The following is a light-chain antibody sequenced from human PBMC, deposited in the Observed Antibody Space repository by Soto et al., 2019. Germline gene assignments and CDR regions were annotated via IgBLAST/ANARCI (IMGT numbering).Light chain of an antibody. Sequence: DIQMTQSPSTLSASVGDRVTITCRAIQSISSWLAWYQQKPGKAPKLLIYKASSLESGVTSRFSGSGSGTEFTLTISNLQPDDFATYYCQQYNNYPWTFGQGPKVDIK. CDR1: QSISSW. J-gene: IGKJ1*01. CDR3: QQYNNYPWT. CDR2: KAS. V-gene: IGKV1-5*03.